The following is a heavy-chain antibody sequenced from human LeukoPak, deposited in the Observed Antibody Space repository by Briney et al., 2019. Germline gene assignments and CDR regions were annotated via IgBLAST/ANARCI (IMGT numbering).Heavy chain of an antibody. CDR3: ARVGRGATSHFDY. CDR2: ISSSSSTI. Sequence: PGGSLRLSCAASGFTFSSYSMNWVRQAPGKGLEWVSYISSSSSTIYYADSVKGRFTISRDSAKNSLYLQMNSLRAEDTAVYYCARVGRGATSHFDYWGQGTLVTVSS. D-gene: IGHD1-26*01. J-gene: IGHJ4*02. CDR1: GFTFSSYS. V-gene: IGHV3-48*04.